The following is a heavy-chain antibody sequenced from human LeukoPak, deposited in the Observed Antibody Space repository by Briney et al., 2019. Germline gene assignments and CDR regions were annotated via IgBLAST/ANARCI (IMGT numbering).Heavy chain of an antibody. J-gene: IGHJ5*02. D-gene: IGHD2-15*01. CDR1: GGSFSGYY. CDR3: ARGPPYCSGGSCYLNWFDP. Sequence: PSETLSLTCAVYGGSFSGYYWSWIRQPPGKGLEWIEEINHSGSTNYNPSLKSRVTISVDTSKNQFSLKLSSVTAADTAVYYCARGPPYCSGGSCYLNWFDPWGQGTLVTVSS. CDR2: INHSGST. V-gene: IGHV4-34*01.